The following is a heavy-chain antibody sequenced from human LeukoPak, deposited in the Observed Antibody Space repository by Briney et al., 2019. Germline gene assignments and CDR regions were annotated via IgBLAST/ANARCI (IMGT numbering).Heavy chain of an antibody. CDR1: GFTFSDYT. J-gene: IGHJ4*02. D-gene: IGHD1-7*01. CDR2: ISSKGGST. CDR3: ARVSTGYNWNYGY. Sequence: GGSLRLSCAASGFTFSDYTMHWVRQAPGKGLEYVSAISSKGGSTYYANSVKGRFTISRDNSKNTLYLQMGSLRAEDMAVYYCARVSTGYNWNYGYWGQGTLVTVSS. V-gene: IGHV3-64*01.